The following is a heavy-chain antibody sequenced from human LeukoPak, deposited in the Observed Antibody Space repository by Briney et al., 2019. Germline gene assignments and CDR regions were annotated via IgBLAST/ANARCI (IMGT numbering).Heavy chain of an antibody. V-gene: IGHV3-30*02. J-gene: IGHJ4*02. D-gene: IGHD6-13*01. CDR2: IRYDGSNE. Sequence: GGSLRLSCAASGFTFSSYGMHWVRQAPGKGLEWVSFIRYDGSNEYYADSVRGRFTISRDNSKNTLYLQMNSLRAEDTAVYYCARGRGIAASYFDYWGQGTLVTVSS. CDR3: ARGRGIAASYFDY. CDR1: GFTFSSYG.